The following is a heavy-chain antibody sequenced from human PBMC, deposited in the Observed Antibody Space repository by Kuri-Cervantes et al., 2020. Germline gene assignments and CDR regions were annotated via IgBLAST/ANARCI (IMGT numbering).Heavy chain of an antibody. CDR1: GGSISGNY. D-gene: IGHD6-19*01. CDR3: ARVWRYSSGWYGGFDY. CDR2: IYSSGST. V-gene: IGHV4-59*01. J-gene: IGHJ4*02. Sequence: GSLRLSCTISGGSISGNYWSWIRQPPGKGLEWIGHIYSSGSTSYNLSLKSRVTISIDTSKNQFSLKLTSVTAADTAVFYCARVWRYSSGWYGGFDYWGQGTLVTVSS.